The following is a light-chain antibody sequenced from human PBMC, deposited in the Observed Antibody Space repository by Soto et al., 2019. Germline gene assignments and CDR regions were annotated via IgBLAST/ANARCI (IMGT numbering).Light chain of an antibody. V-gene: IGKV1-5*01. CDR1: QSISSW. CDR2: DAS. J-gene: IGKJ2*01. CDR3: QQYNSDSGYT. Sequence: DIQMTQSPSTLSASVGDRVTITCRASQSISSWLAWYQQKPGKAPKFLIYDASSLQSGVPSRFSGSGSGTEFTLTISSLQPDDFATYYCQQYNSDSGYTFGQGTKLEIK.